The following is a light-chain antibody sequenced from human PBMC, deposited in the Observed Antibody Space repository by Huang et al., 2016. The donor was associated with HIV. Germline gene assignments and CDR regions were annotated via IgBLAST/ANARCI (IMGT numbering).Light chain of an antibody. CDR1: QSLLHTNGYSY. CDR2: LSS. CDR3: MQALQNPRT. Sequence: IVMTQSPLSLPVTPGEPASISCRSSQSLLHTNGYSYVDWYLKKPGQSTQLLFYLSSNRAAGVPDRFSGSGSVLDFTLKISSVEAEDVGIYYCMQALQNPRTVGQGTRLEIK. V-gene: IGKV2-28*01. J-gene: IGKJ5*01.